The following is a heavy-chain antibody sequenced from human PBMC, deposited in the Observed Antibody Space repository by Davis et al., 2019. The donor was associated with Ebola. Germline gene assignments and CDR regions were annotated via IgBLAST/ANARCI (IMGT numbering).Heavy chain of an antibody. J-gene: IGHJ4*02. CDR2: IHAGNGDT. V-gene: IGHV1-3*01. D-gene: IGHD6-19*01. Sequence: AASVKVSCKASGYTFINHAMHWVRQAPGQSLEWMGWIHAGNGDTKYSLKLQDRVTITRDTSASIAYMEVSSLISGDTAMYYCAREGSGWHGGLDSWGQGTLVTVSS. CDR1: GYTFINHA. CDR3: AREGSGWHGGLDS.